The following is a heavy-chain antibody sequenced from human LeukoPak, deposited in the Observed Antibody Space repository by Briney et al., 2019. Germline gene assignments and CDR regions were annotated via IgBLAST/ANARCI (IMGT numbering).Heavy chain of an antibody. V-gene: IGHV3-66*01. CDR1: GFTVSSNY. CDR2: IYSGGTT. CDR3: AKDHGSGSYYNLPDY. Sequence: GGSLRLSCAASGFTVSSNYMNWVRQAPEKGLEWVSIIYSGGTTYYADSVKGRFTISRDNSKNTLYLQMNSLRAEDTAFYYCAKDHGSGSYYNLPDYWGQGTLVTVSS. J-gene: IGHJ4*02. D-gene: IGHD3-10*01.